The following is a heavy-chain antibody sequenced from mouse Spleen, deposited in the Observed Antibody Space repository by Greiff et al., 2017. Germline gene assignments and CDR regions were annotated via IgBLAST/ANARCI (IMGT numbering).Heavy chain of an antibody. CDR1: GYTFTDYY. D-gene: IGHD2-1*01. CDR2: IYPGSGNT. V-gene: IGHV1-76*01. J-gene: IGHJ2*01. Sequence: VQLQESGAELVRPGASVKLSCKASGYTFTDYYINWVKQRPGQGLEWIARIYPGSGNTYYNEKFKGKATLTAEKSSSTAYMQLSSLTSEDSAVYFCARGRIYGNYDYWGQGTTLTVSS. CDR3: ARGRIYGNYDY.